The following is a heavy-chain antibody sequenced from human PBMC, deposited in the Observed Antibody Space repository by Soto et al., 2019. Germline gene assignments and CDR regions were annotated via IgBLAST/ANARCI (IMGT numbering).Heavy chain of an antibody. CDR3: ARANWYSEY. CDR2: IYHSGNT. D-gene: IGHD7-27*01. Sequence: PSETLSLTCAVYGGSISGYYWSWIRQPPGKGLEWIGDIYHSGNTNYNPSLKSRVTMSVDTSKNQISLTLSSVTAADTAVYYCARANWYSEYWGQGTLVTVSS. J-gene: IGHJ4*02. V-gene: IGHV4-34*10. CDR1: GGSISGYY.